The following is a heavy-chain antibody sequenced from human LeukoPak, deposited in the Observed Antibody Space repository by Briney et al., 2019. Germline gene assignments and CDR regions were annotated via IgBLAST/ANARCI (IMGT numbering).Heavy chain of an antibody. CDR3: AREAQSAADAFDI. CDR2: IYHSGST. J-gene: IGHJ3*02. CDR1: GGSISSSNW. Sequence: SGTLSLTCAVSGGSISSSNWWSWVRQPPGKGLGWIGEIYHSGSTNYNPSLKSRVTISVDKPKNQFSLKLSSVTAADTAVYYCAREAQSAADAFDIWGQGTMVTVSS. V-gene: IGHV4-4*02.